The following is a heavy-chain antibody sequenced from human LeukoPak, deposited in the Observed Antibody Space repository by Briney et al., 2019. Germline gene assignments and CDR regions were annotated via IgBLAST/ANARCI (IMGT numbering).Heavy chain of an antibody. J-gene: IGHJ4*02. V-gene: IGHV1-18*01. CDR3: ARTNVYYYDSSDYYPYFDY. CDR1: GYTFTSYG. CDR2: ISAYNGNT. D-gene: IGHD3-22*01. Sequence: ASVKVSCKASGYTFTSYGISWVRQAPGQGLEWMGWISAYNGNTNYAQKLQGRVTMTTDTSASTAYMELRSLRSDDTAVYYCARTNVYYYDSSDYYPYFDYWGQGTLVTVSS.